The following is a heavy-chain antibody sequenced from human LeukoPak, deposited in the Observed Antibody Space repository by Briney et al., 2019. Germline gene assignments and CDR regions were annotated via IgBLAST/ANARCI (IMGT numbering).Heavy chain of an antibody. D-gene: IGHD2-15*01. CDR2: ISSSTSYT. CDR1: GFTFSDYY. Sequence: GGSLRLSCAASGFTFSDYYLSWIRQARGKGLEWVSYISSSTSYTNYADSVKGRFTISRENAKNSLYLHMNSLRGEDTAVYYCARRGGLTATGYYFDYWGQGTLVTVPA. V-gene: IGHV3-11*06. CDR3: ARRGGLTATGYYFDY. J-gene: IGHJ4*02.